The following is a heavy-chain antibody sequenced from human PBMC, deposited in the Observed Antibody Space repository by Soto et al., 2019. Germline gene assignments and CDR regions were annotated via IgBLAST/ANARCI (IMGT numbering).Heavy chain of an antibody. V-gene: IGHV3-21*01. CDR1: GFTFISYS. D-gene: IGHD3-9*01. CDR2: ISSSSSYI. CDR3: AKAMYDILPGYYVPYYFDC. Sequence: GGSLRLSCAASGFTFISYSMNWVRQAPGKGLEWVSSISSSSSYIYYADSVKGRFTISRDNAKNSLYLQMNSLRAEDTAVYYCAKAMYDILPGYYVPYYFDCWGQRTLVTVSS. J-gene: IGHJ4*02.